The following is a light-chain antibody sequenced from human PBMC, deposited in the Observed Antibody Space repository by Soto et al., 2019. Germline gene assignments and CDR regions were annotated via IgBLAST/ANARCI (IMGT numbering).Light chain of an antibody. CDR3: AAWDDILDGRV. J-gene: IGLJ3*02. CDR2: SNN. Sequence: QSVLTQPPSASGTPGLRVTISCSGSSSNIGSNTVDWYQQLPGTAPKHLIFSNNQRPSGVPDRFSGSKSGTSASLAISGLQSEDEADYYCAAWDDILDGRVFGGGTKLTVL. V-gene: IGLV1-44*01. CDR1: SSNIGSNT.